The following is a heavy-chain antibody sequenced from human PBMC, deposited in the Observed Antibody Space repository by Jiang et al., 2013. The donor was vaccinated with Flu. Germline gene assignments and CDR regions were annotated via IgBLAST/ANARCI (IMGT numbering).Heavy chain of an antibody. CDR3: ARYTTVEGRMRAFDI. D-gene: IGHD1-26*01. Sequence: LLKPSETLSLTCTVSGGSISSYYWSWIRQPPGKGLEWIGYIYYSGSTNYNPSLKSRVTISVDTSKNQFSLKLSSVTAADTAVYYCARYTTVEGRMRAFDIWGQGTMVTVSS. J-gene: IGHJ3*02. CDR1: GGSISSYY. CDR2: IYYSGST. V-gene: IGHV4-59*01.